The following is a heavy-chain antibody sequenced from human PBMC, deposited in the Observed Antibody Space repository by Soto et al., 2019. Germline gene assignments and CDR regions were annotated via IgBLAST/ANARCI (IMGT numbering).Heavy chain of an antibody. CDR1: GYTFTTYA. Sequence: QVQLVQSGAEVKKPGASVKVSCKTSGYTFTTYAMHWVRQAPGQRLEWMGWINAGGGDTKYSQRFQGRVTISRDTSASTVYMELSSLTPEDTAVYYCARVRVVRGVTTSVPHDFWGQGTLFTVSS. CDR2: INAGGGDT. D-gene: IGHD3-10*01. CDR3: ARVRVVRGVTTSVPHDF. V-gene: IGHV1-3*01. J-gene: IGHJ4*02.